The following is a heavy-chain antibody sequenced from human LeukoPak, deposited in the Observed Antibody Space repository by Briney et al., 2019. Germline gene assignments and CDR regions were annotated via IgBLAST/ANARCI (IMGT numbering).Heavy chain of an antibody. CDR1: GFTFSSYA. D-gene: IGHD1-1*01. Sequence: GGSLRLSCAASGFTFSSYAISWVRQSPVKGLEWVSAISGSGGSTYYADSVKGRLTISRDNSKNTLYLQMNSLRAEDTAVYYCAKSRIGSITYFDYWGQGTLVTVSS. CDR2: ISGSGGST. CDR3: AKSRIGSITYFDY. J-gene: IGHJ4*02. V-gene: IGHV3-23*01.